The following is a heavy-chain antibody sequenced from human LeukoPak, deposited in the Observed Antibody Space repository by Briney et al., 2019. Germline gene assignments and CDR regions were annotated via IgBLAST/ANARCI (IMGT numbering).Heavy chain of an antibody. J-gene: IGHJ4*02. V-gene: IGHV3-33*01. Sequence: GGSLRLFCAASGFTLSSHGMHWVRQAPGKGLEWVSIIWYDGSDEYYADSVKGRFTISRDNSKNTLYLQMNSLRAEDTAVYYCARDGGYHSSAPFDYWGQGTLVTVSS. CDR1: GFTLSSHG. CDR2: IWYDGSDE. D-gene: IGHD3-22*01. CDR3: ARDGGYHSSAPFDY.